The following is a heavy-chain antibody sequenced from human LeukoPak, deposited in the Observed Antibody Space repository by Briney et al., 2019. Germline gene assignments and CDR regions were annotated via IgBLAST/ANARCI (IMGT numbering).Heavy chain of an antibody. D-gene: IGHD2-2*02. CDR1: GGSFSRNA. V-gene: IGHV1-69*04. J-gene: IGHJ6*02. CDR2: FIPIVSVA. Sequence: GASVKVSCKASGGSFSRNAISWVRQAPGQGLEWMGRFIPIVSVATYAQKFQGRVTITEDRSTSTAYMELSSLTSEDTAVYYCARIQAVGVPVAIDAYYSYGMDVWGQGTAVSVSS. CDR3: ARIQAVGVPVAIDAYYSYGMDV.